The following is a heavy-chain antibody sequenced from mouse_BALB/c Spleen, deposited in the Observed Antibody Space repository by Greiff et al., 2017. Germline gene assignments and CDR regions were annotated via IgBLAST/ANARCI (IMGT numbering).Heavy chain of an antibody. Sequence: QVQLQQSGPQLVRPGASVKISCKASGYSFTSYWMHWVKQRPGQGLEWIGMIDPSDSETRLNQKFKDKATLTVDKSSSTAYMQLSSPTSEDSAVYYGARRGYYDYDVYFDYWGQGTTLTVSS. J-gene: IGHJ2*01. CDR2: IDPSDSET. D-gene: IGHD2-4*01. CDR1: GYSFTSYW. CDR3: ARRGYYDYDVYFDY. V-gene: IGHV1S127*01.